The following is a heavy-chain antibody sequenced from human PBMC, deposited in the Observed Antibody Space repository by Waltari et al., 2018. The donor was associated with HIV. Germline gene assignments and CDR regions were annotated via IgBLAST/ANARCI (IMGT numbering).Heavy chain of an antibody. CDR1: GFTFSDAW. J-gene: IGHJ4*02. CDR3: TTVGGGTRDY. V-gene: IGHV3-15*01. Sequence: EVLLEESGGGLGKPGGSLRLSCAASGFTFSDAWMSWVRQAPGKGLEWVGRIKSNTDGGTTDYAAPVKGRFTISRDDSKTTLYLEMNSLKTEDTAVYYCTTVGGGTRDYWGQGTLITVSS. CDR2: IKSNTDGGTT. D-gene: IGHD3-16*01.